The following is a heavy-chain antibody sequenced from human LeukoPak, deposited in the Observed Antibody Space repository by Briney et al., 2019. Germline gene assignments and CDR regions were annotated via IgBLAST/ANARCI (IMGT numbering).Heavy chain of an antibody. Sequence: GASLRLSCAASGFTFSSYAMSWVRQAPGKGLEWVSAISGSGGSTYYADSVKGRFTISRDNSKNTLYLQMNSLRAEDTAVYYCAKARQGLRLGESDYWGQGTLATVSS. CDR3: AKARQGLRLGESDY. D-gene: IGHD3-16*01. CDR1: GFTFSSYA. CDR2: ISGSGGST. V-gene: IGHV3-23*01. J-gene: IGHJ4*02.